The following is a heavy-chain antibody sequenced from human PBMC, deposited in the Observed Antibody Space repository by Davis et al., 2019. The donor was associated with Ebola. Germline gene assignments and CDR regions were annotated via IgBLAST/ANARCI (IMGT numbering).Heavy chain of an antibody. J-gene: IGHJ4*02. CDR2: ISTYGNTT. V-gene: IGHV3-64D*08. CDR3: IVGATWYGN. D-gene: IGHD1-26*01. CDR1: GFTFNNYA. Sequence: GESLKISCAVSGFTFNNYAMYWVRQAPGKGLEFVSAISTYGNTTYYGDSVKGRFTISRDNSKNSLYLQMSGLRAEDTAVYYCIVGATWYGNWGQGTLVAVSS.